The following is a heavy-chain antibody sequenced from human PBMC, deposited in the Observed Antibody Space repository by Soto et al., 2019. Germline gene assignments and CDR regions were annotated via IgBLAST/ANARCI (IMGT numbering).Heavy chain of an antibody. CDR1: VFTFSTYA. V-gene: IGHV3-30*03. CDR3: ARGVGNNWNYIWFDP. CDR2: ASYDGNDK. D-gene: IGHD1-1*01. Sequence: WWSLRLSCSASVFTFSTYAMHWFRQAPGKGLEWVAGASYDGNDKDYADSVKGRFTISRDNSKNTFYLQMSSLRVDDTAVYYCARGVGNNWNYIWFDPWGQGTLVTVSS. J-gene: IGHJ5*02.